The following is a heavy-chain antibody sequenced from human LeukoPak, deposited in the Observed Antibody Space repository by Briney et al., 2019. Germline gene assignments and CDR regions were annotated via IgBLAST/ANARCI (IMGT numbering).Heavy chain of an antibody. J-gene: IGHJ4*02. V-gene: IGHV6-1*01. Sequence: SQTLSLTCAISGDSVSSNSAAWNRIRQSPSRGLEWLGRTYYRSKWHSYYVPSVKSRITINPDTSKNQFSLQLKSVTPEDTAVYYCARMVGLVSDFWGQGTLVTVSS. CDR1: GDSVSSNSAA. CDR2: TYYRSKWHS. D-gene: IGHD3-10*01. CDR3: ARMVGLVSDF.